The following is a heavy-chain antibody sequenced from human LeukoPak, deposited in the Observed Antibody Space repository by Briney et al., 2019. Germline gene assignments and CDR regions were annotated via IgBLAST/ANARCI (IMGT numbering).Heavy chain of an antibody. CDR1: GGSFSGYY. Sequence: SETLSPTCAVYGGSFSGYYWSWIRQPPGKGLEWIGEINHSGSTNYNPSLKSRVTISVDTSKNQFSLKLSSVTAADTAVYYCATFYYYDSSGYPPGDYWGQGTLVTVSS. D-gene: IGHD3-22*01. V-gene: IGHV4-34*01. CDR3: ATFYYYDSSGYPPGDY. CDR2: INHSGST. J-gene: IGHJ4*02.